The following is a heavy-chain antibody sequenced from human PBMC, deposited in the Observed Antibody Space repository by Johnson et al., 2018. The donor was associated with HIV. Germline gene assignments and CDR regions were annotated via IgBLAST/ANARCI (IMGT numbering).Heavy chain of an antibody. CDR3: ARDQGWELLNDAFDI. D-gene: IGHD1-26*01. CDR2: TSYDGSNK. Sequence: QVQLVESGGGVVQSWRSLRLSCAASGFTFNSYAMHWVRQAPGKGLEWVALTSYDGSNKYYADSVKGRFTISRDNSKNTLYLQMNSLRAEDTAVYYCARDQGWELLNDAFDIWGQGTMVTVSS. V-gene: IGHV3-30-3*01. J-gene: IGHJ3*02. CDR1: GFTFNSYA.